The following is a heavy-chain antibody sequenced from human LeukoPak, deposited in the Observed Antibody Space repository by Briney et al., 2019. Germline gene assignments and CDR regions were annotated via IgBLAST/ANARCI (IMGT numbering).Heavy chain of an antibody. CDR1: GGSISSYY. Sequence: PSETLSLTCTVSGGSISSYYWSWIRQPAGKGLEWIGRIYTSGSTNYNPSLKSRVTMSVDTSKNQFSLKLSSVTAADTAVYYCAREDIVVVPAASYFDLWGRGTLVTVSS. D-gene: IGHD2-2*01. CDR3: AREDIVVVPAASYFDL. CDR2: IYTSGST. V-gene: IGHV4-4*07. J-gene: IGHJ2*01.